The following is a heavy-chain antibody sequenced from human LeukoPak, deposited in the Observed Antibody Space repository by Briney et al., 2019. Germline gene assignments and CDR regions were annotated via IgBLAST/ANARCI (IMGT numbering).Heavy chain of an antibody. V-gene: IGHV4-31*03. CDR2: IYYSGST. CDR1: GGSISSGGYY. CDR3: ALGEFWSGSFQH. J-gene: IGHJ1*01. Sequence: SETLSLTCTVSGGSISSGGYYWSWIRQHPGKGLEWIGYIYYSGSTYYNPSLKSRVTISVDTSKNQFSLKLSSVTAADTAVYYCALGEFWSGSFQHWGQGTLVTVSS. D-gene: IGHD3-3*01.